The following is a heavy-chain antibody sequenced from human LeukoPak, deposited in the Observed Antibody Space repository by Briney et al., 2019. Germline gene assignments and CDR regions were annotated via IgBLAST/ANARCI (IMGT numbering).Heavy chain of an antibody. CDR2: INSDGSST. CDR3: ARGPSFMVRGVTPFDY. J-gene: IGHJ4*02. CDR1: GFTFSSYW. D-gene: IGHD3-10*01. Sequence: GGSLRLSCAASGFTFSSYWMHWVRQAPGKGLVWVSRINSDGSSTNYADSVKGRFTISRDNAKNTLYLQMNSLRAEDTAVYYCARGPSFMVRGVTPFDYWGQGTLVTVSS. V-gene: IGHV3-74*01.